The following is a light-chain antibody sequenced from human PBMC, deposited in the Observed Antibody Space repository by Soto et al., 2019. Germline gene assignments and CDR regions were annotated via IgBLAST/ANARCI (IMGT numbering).Light chain of an antibody. CDR1: SSDIGGYNY. Sequence: QSVLTQPPSASGSPGQSVAISCTGTSSDIGGYNYVSWYQQHPGKAPKLMIYEVNKRPSGVPDRFSGSKSGNTASLTVSGLQAEDEAYYYCNSYAGSNNVLFGGGTQLTVL. J-gene: IGLJ2*01. V-gene: IGLV2-8*01. CDR3: NSYAGSNNVL. CDR2: EVN.